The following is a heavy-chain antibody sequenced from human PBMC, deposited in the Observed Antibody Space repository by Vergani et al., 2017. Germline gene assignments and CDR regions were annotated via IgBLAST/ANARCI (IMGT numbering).Heavy chain of an antibody. D-gene: IGHD3-10*01. V-gene: IGHV3-30*18. CDR2: ISNDGSNK. CDR3: AKEGDGSGSSLRYYYYYMGV. J-gene: IGHJ6*03. CDR1: GFAFNYYG. Sequence: QVQLVESGGGVVQPGRSLRLSCAASGFAFNYYGMHWVRQAPGKGLEWVAFISNDGSNKYYTDSVKGLFTISRDNSKNTLYLQMNSLRAEDTVVYYCAKEGDGSGSSLRYYYYYMGVWGKGTTVTVSS.